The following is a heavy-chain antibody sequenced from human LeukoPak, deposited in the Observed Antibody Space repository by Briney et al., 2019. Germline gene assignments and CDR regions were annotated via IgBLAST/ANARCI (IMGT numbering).Heavy chain of an antibody. Sequence: SETLSLTCTVSGNSISSGDNYWGWIRQPPGKGLEWIGNIYYSGSTYYNPSLKSRVTISVDTSKNQFSLKLSSVTAADTAVYYCASGVVVITTRPFDYWGQGTLVTVSS. CDR1: GNSISSGDNY. J-gene: IGHJ4*02. CDR3: ASGVVVITTRPFDY. D-gene: IGHD3-22*01. CDR2: IYYSGST. V-gene: IGHV4-39*01.